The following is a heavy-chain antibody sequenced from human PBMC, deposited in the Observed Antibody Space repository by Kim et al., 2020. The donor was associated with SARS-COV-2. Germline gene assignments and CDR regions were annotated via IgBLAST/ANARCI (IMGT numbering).Heavy chain of an antibody. V-gene: IGHV1-69*04. CDR3: ARGGYDILTWDY. CDR2: ITPGLGIA. J-gene: IGHJ4*02. D-gene: IGHD3-9*01. CDR1: GGTFHNYA. Sequence: SVKVSCKASGGTFHNYAVSWVRQAPGQGLEWMGKITPGLGIANNAQKFQGRVTITADTSTSTAYMELISLRSEDTAVYYCARGGYDILTWDYWGQGSLVTVSS.